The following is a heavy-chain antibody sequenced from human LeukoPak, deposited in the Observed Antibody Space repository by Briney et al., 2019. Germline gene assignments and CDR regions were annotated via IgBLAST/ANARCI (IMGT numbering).Heavy chain of an antibody. CDR3: ASMGYCGGGCQIGYFDY. Sequence: SETLSLTCTVSGGSISSYYWSWIRQPPGKGLEWIGYINYSGSTNYNPSLKSRVTISVDTSKNQFSLKLSSVTAADTAVYYCASMGYCGGGCQIGYFDYWGQGTLVTVSS. V-gene: IGHV4-59*01. J-gene: IGHJ4*02. CDR1: GGSISSYY. D-gene: IGHD2-21*02. CDR2: INYSGST.